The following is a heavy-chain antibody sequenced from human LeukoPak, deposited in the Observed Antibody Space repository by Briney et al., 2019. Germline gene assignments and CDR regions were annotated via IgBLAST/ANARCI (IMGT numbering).Heavy chain of an antibody. Sequence: GGSLRLSCTASGFIFSSYSMNWVRQAPGKGLEWVSFIGSKTANIYYADSVKGRFTISRDNAKNSLYLQMNSLRVEDTAVYYCARETEPLDYGDSTNLDYWGQGTLVTVSS. J-gene: IGHJ4*02. CDR2: IGSKTANI. CDR1: GFIFSSYS. V-gene: IGHV3-21*06. CDR3: ARETEPLDYGDSTNLDY. D-gene: IGHD4/OR15-4a*01.